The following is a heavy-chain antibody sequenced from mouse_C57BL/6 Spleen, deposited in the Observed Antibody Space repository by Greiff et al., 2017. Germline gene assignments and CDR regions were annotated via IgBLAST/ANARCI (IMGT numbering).Heavy chain of an antibody. CDR2: INPSSGYT. Sequence: VQLQQSGAELVKPGASVKLSCKASGYTFTSYWMHWVKQRPGQGLEWIGYINPSSGYTKYNQKFKDKATLTADKSSSTAYMQLSSLTDEDSAVYYSARDWESPLDYWGKGTTRTVSS. J-gene: IGHJ2*01. CDR1: GYTFTSYW. CDR3: ARDWESPLDY. V-gene: IGHV1-7*01. D-gene: IGHD4-1*01.